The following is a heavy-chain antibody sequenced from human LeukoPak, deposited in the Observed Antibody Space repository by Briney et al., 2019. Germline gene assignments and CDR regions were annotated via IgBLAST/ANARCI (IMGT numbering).Heavy chain of an antibody. D-gene: IGHD5-24*01. Sequence: SETLSLTFTVSGGSISSSSYYWGWSRQPPGKGLEWSGSIYYSGSTYYNPSLKSRVTIYVDTSKNQFSLKLSSVTAADTAVYYCARRVEMATIWTFDYWGQGTLVTVSS. V-gene: IGHV4-39*01. CDR2: IYYSGST. J-gene: IGHJ4*02. CDR1: GGSISSSSYY. CDR3: ARRVEMATIWTFDY.